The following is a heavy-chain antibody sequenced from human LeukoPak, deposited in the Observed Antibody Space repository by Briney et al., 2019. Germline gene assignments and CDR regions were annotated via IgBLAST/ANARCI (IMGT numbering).Heavy chain of an antibody. J-gene: IGHJ3*02. CDR1: GGSISSGSYY. CDR2: IYTSGST. CDR3: ARGVPDYNVEI. V-gene: IGHV4-61*02. Sequence: PSETLSLTCTVSGGSISSGSYYWSWIRQPAGKGLEWIGRIYTSGSTNYSPSLKSRVTISVDTSKNQFSLKLSSVTAADTAVYYCARGVPDYNVEIWGQGTMVTVSS. D-gene: IGHD3-10*01.